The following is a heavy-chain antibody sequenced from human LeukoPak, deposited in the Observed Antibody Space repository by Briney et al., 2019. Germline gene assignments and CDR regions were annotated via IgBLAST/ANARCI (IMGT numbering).Heavy chain of an antibody. CDR3: ARDSKVYYFDY. D-gene: IGHD2-8*01. J-gene: IGHJ4*02. Sequence: GGSLRLSCTASGFTFSSYWMSWVRQAPGKGLEWVANIKQDGSEKYYVDSVEGRFTISRDNAKNSLYLQMNSLRAEDTAMYYCARDSKVYYFDYWGQGTLVSVSS. V-gene: IGHV3-7*01. CDR1: GFTFSSYW. CDR2: IKQDGSEK.